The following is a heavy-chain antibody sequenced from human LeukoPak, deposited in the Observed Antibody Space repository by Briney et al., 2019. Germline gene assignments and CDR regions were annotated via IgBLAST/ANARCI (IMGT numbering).Heavy chain of an antibody. V-gene: IGHV1-18*01. D-gene: IGHD2-21*02. CDR1: GYTFNTYG. Sequence: ASVKVSCTASGYTFNTYGISWVRQAPGQRPEWMGWINTDNGNTKYAQKFQGRVTMTTDTSTSTAYMELSSLRSDDTDVYYCARKGCTGDCYRFDPWGQGTLVTVSS. CDR3: ARKGCTGDCYRFDP. J-gene: IGHJ5*02. CDR2: INTDNGNT.